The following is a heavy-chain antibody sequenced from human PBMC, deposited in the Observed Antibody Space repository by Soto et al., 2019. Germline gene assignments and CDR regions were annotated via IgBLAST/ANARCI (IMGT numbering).Heavy chain of an antibody. CDR2: ISSSSSYI. D-gene: IGHD5-12*01. J-gene: IGHJ4*02. CDR3: ARAGGYSGYDPLDY. Sequence: PGGSLRLSCAASGFTFSSYSMNWVRQAPGKGLEWVSSISSSSSYIYYADSVKGRFTISRDNAKNSLYLQMNSLRAEDTAVYYCARAGGYSGYDPLDYWGQGTLVTVSS. CDR1: GFTFSSYS. V-gene: IGHV3-21*01.